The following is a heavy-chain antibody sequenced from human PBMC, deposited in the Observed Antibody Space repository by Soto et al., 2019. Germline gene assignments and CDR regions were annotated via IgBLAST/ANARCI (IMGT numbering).Heavy chain of an antibody. V-gene: IGHV3-33*01. CDR2: IWYDGSNK. CDR1: GFTFSSYG. D-gene: IGHD3-9*01. J-gene: IGHJ4*02. Sequence: QVQLVESGGGVVQPGRSLRLSCAASGFTFSSYGMHWVRQAPGKGLEWVAVIWYDGSNKYYADSVKGRFTISRDNSKNXLYLQMNSLRAEDTAVYYCARGELRYFDWLQMFDYWGQGTLVTVSS. CDR3: ARGELRYFDWLQMFDY.